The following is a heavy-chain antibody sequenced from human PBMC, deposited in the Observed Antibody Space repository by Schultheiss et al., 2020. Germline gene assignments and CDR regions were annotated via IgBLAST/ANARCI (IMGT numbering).Heavy chain of an antibody. D-gene: IGHD1-26*01. CDR2: IFTSGST. Sequence: SETLSLTCTVSGGSISSSSYYWGWIRQPAGKGLEWIGRIFTSGSTNYNPSLKSRVSISVDTSKNQFSLKLSSVTAADTAVYYCARLFYQSGSHDYWGQGTLVTVSS. J-gene: IGHJ4*02. CDR3: ARLFYQSGSHDY. V-gene: IGHV4-61*02. CDR1: GGSISSSSYY.